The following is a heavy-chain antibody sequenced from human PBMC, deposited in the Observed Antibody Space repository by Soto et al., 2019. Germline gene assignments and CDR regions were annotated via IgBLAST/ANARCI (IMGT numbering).Heavy chain of an antibody. V-gene: IGHV4-4*07. J-gene: IGHJ6*02. CDR3: ARDQLLYDYVWGSYSYFYYGMDV. CDR2: IYTSVST. Sequence: SETLSLTCTVSGGSISSYYWSWIRQPAGKGLEWIGRIYTSVSTNYNPSLKSRVTMSVDTSKNQFSLKLSSVTAADTAVYYCARDQLLYDYVWGSYSYFYYGMDVWGQGTKVTVSS. CDR1: GGSISSYY. D-gene: IGHD3-16*02.